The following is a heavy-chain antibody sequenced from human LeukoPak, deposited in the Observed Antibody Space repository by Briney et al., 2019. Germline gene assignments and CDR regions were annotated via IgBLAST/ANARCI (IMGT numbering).Heavy chain of an antibody. J-gene: IGHJ3*02. V-gene: IGHV1-24*01. Sequence: ASVKVSCKVSGYTLTELSMHWVRQAPGKGLEWMGGFDPEDGETVYAQKFQGRVTMTEDTSTDTAYMELSSLRSEDTAVYYCATISGYGDYPEVAFDIWGQGTMVTVSS. CDR2: FDPEDGET. CDR1: GYTLTELS. D-gene: IGHD4-17*01. CDR3: ATISGYGDYPEVAFDI.